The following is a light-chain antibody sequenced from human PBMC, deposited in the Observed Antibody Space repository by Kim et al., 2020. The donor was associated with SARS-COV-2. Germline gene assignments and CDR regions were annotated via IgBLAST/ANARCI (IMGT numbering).Light chain of an antibody. J-gene: IGLJ3*02. CDR2: DTG. Sequence: PGETVTLTCASSTGAVTPTHYPYWFQKKPGEVPRTLIFDTGSRHSWTPARFSGSLSGDKAVLTLAGAQPEDEGDYYCLLSFSGIRVFGGGTKPTVL. CDR1: TGAVTPTHY. CDR3: LLSFSGIRV. V-gene: IGLV7-46*01.